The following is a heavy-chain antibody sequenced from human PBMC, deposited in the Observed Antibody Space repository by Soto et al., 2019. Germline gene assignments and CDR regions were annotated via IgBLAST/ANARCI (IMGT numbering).Heavy chain of an antibody. CDR2: ITRSGNT. D-gene: IGHD3-3*01. Sequence: QVQLQQWGAGLLKPSETLSLTCAVYGGSFSGHYWTWIRQPPGKGLEWVGEITRSGNTNYNPSLKSRVTIPVDTSKNQFSLKLSSVTAADTAVYYCACNYYDFWSGYYSVGYFDYWAQGTPVTVSS. J-gene: IGHJ4*02. CDR3: ACNYYDFWSGYYSVGYFDY. V-gene: IGHV4-34*01. CDR1: GGSFSGHY.